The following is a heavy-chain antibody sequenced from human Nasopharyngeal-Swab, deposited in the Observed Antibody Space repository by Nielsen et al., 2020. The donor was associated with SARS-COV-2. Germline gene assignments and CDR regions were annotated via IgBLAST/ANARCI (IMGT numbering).Heavy chain of an antibody. CDR1: GFTFSSYW. J-gene: IGHJ4*02. V-gene: IGHV3-7*03. Sequence: GESLKISCAASGFTFSSYWMSWVRQAPGKGLEWVANIKEDGSEKYYVDSVKGRFTISRDNAKNSLYLQMNSLRAEDTAVYYCAGGNSADHWSQGTLVTVSS. D-gene: IGHD4-23*01. CDR2: IKEDGSEK. CDR3: AGGNSADH.